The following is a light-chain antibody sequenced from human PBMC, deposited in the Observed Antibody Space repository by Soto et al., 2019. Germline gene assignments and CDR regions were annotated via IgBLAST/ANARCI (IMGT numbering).Light chain of an antibody. CDR3: QQYVSSSRT. V-gene: IGKV3-20*01. CDR2: GAS. CDR1: QSVSSY. J-gene: IGKJ1*01. Sequence: EIVLTQSPGTLSLSPGERATLSCRASQSVSSYLAWYQQKPGQAPRLLIYGASSRATGIPDRFSGSGSGTDFTPTISRLEPEDFAGYYCQQYVSSSRTFGQGTKVEIK.